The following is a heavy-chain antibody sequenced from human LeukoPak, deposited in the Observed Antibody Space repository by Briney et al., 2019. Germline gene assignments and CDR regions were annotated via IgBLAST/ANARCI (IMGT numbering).Heavy chain of an antibody. D-gene: IGHD3-10*01. V-gene: IGHV3-21*01. Sequence: GGSLRLSCAASGFSFSSYSMNWVRQAPGKGLEWVSSFSSDSSDIFHADSVKGRFTISRDNAKNSLFLQMNSLRAEDTGVYYCAGGLLWLGEDINWFDPWGQGTLVTVSS. J-gene: IGHJ5*02. CDR3: AGGLLWLGEDINWFDP. CDR2: FSSDSSDI. CDR1: GFSFSSYS.